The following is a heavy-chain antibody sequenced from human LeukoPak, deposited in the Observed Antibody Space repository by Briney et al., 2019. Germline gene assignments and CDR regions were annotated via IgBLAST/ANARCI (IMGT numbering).Heavy chain of an antibody. D-gene: IGHD2-21*01. V-gene: IGHV3-23*01. CDR3: GKDFRIGYSAHFDY. CDR1: GFTFRSHA. Sequence: GGSLRLSCVGSGFTFRSHAMSWVRQAPEKGLEFVSGIYENGGTTYYADSVKGRFSISRDNSKNTLYLQMDSLRGEDTAVYYWGKDFRIGYSAHFDYRGQGALVTVSS. J-gene: IGHJ4*02. CDR2: IYENGGTT.